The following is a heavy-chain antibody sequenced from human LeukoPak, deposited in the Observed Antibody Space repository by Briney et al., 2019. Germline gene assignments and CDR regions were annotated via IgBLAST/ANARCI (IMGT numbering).Heavy chain of an antibody. CDR1: GFTFSSYA. D-gene: IGHD3-10*01. CDR2: ISGSGGST. Sequence: TGGSLRLSCAASGFTFSSYAMSWVRQAPGKGLEWVSAISGSGGSTYYADSVKGRFTIPRDNSKNTLYLQMNSLRAEDTAVYYCAKGGNYGSLFDYWGQGTLVTVSS. J-gene: IGHJ4*02. CDR3: AKGGNYGSLFDY. V-gene: IGHV3-23*01.